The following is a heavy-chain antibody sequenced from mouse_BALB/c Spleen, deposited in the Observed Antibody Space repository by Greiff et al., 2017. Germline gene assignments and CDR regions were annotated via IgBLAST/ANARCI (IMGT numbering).Heavy chain of an antibody. CDR3: ARDLFYGSSYGAMDY. CDR2: ISDGGSYT. CDR1: GFTFSDYY. J-gene: IGHJ4*01. Sequence: EVKLMESGGGLVKPGGSLKLSCAASGFTFSDYYMYWVRQTPEKRLEWVATISDGGSYTYYPDSVKGRFTISRDNAKNNLYLQMSSLKSEDTAMYYCARDLFYGSSYGAMDYWGQGTSVTVSS. V-gene: IGHV5-4*02. D-gene: IGHD1-1*01.